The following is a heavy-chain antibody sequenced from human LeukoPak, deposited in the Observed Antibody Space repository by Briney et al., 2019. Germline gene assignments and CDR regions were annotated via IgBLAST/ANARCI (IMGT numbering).Heavy chain of an antibody. J-gene: IGHJ3*02. V-gene: IGHV4-59*01. D-gene: IGHD6-13*01. CDR1: GGSISSYY. CDR3: ARAGGGSSWSLDAFDI. CDR2: IYYSGST. Sequence: SETLSLTCTVSGGSISSYYWSWIRQPPGKGLEWIGYIYYSGSTNYNPSLKSRVTISVDTSKNQFSLKLSSVTAADTAVYYCARAGGGSSWSLDAFDIWGQGTMVTVSS.